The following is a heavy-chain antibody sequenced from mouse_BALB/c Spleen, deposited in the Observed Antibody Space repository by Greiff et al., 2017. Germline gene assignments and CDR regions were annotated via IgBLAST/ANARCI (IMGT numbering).Heavy chain of an antibody. Sequence: QVQLKQSGAELMKPGASVKISCKATGYTFSSYWIEWVKQRPGHGLEWIGEILPRSGSTNYNEKFKGKATFTADTSSNTAYMQLSSLTSEDSAVYDCARQSNWVPYYFDDWGQGTTLTVSS. D-gene: IGHD4-1*01. CDR2: ILPRSGST. CDR1: GYTFSSYW. CDR3: ARQSNWVPYYFDD. J-gene: IGHJ2*01. V-gene: IGHV1-9*01.